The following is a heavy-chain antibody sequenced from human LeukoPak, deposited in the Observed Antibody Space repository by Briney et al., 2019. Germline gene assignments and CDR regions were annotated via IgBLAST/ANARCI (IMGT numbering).Heavy chain of an antibody. CDR1: AYTFTGYY. D-gene: IGHD5-18*01. J-gene: IGHJ4*02. Sequence: ASVKVSCKASAYTFTGYYMHWVRQAPGQGLEWMGWINPNSGGTNYAQKFQGRVTMTRDTSISTAYMELSRLRSDDTAVYYCAREAMVIGEIDYWGQGTLVTVSS. V-gene: IGHV1-2*02. CDR3: AREAMVIGEIDY. CDR2: INPNSGGT.